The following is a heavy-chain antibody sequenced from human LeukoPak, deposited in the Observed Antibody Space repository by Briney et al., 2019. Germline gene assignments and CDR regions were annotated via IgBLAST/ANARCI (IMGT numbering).Heavy chain of an antibody. Sequence: SGPTLVNPPQTLTLTCTFSGFSLSTSGVGVGWIRQLPGKALEWLALIYWNDDKRYSPSLKSRLTITKDTSKNQVVLTMTNMDPVDTATYYCAHSGSSSWYAYNWFDPWGQGTLVTVSS. D-gene: IGHD6-13*01. CDR2: IYWNDDK. CDR3: AHSGSSSWYAYNWFDP. CDR1: GFSLSTSGVG. V-gene: IGHV2-5*01. J-gene: IGHJ5*02.